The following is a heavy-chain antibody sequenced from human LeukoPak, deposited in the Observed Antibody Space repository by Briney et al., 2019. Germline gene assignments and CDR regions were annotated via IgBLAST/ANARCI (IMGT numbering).Heavy chain of an antibody. J-gene: IGHJ4*02. CDR1: GFTVSSNY. CDR3: ARLGLTYGSGSLDLDY. CDR2: IYSGGST. V-gene: IGHV3-53*01. Sequence: GGSLRLSCAASGFTVSSNYMSWVRQAPGKGLEWVSVIYSGGSTYYADSVKGRFTISRDNSKNTLYLQMNSLRAEDTAVYYCARLGLTYGSGSLDLDYWGQGTLVTVSS. D-gene: IGHD3-10*01.